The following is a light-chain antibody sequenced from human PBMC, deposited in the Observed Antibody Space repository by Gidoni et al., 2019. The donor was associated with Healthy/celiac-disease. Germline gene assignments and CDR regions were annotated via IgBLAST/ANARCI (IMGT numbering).Light chain of an antibody. J-gene: IGLJ2*01. V-gene: IGLV3-9*01. CDR2: RDS. CDR3: QVWDSSTVV. CDR1: NIGSKN. Sequence: SYELPQPLSVSVALGQKARITCGGNNIGSKNVHWYQQKPGQAPVLVIYRDSNRPSGIPERFSGSNSGNTATLTISRAQAGDEADYYCQVWDSSTVVFGGGTKLTVL.